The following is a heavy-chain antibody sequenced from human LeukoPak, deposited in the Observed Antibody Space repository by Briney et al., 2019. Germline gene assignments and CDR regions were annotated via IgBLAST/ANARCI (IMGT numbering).Heavy chain of an antibody. CDR3: AKAMVRFDS. V-gene: IGHV3-23*01. Sequence: PGGSLRLSSAASGFTFSSNGMSWVRQAPGKGLEWVSTISDSGGNTYYADSVKGRFTISRDNSKNTLYLQMNSLRAGDTAVYYCAKAMVRFDSWGQGTLVTVSS. CDR1: GFTFSSNG. J-gene: IGHJ4*02. D-gene: IGHD3-10*01. CDR2: ISDSGGNT.